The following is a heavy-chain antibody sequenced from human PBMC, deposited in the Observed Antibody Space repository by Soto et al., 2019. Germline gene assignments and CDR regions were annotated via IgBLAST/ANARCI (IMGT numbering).Heavy chain of an antibody. J-gene: IGHJ4*02. CDR1: GYTFTSYA. D-gene: IGHD3-16*01. Sequence: QVQLVQSGAEVKKPGASVKVSCKASGYTFTSYAMHWVRQAPGQRLEWMGWFNAGNGNTKYSQKFQGRVTITRDTSASTAYMELSSLRSEDTAVYYCARVIGGLYYFDYWGQGTLVTVSS. V-gene: IGHV1-3*01. CDR2: FNAGNGNT. CDR3: ARVIGGLYYFDY.